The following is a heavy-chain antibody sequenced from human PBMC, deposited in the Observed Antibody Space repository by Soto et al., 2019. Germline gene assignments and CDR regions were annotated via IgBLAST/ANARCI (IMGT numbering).Heavy chain of an antibody. CDR2: ISSSGTGI. CDR1: GFTFSSYA. V-gene: IGHV3-48*04. CDR3: ARAYSDAFDI. D-gene: IGHD2-15*01. J-gene: IGHJ3*02. Sequence: EVQLLESGGGLVQPGGSLRLSCAASGFTFSSYAMSWVRQAPGKGLEWVSYISSSGTGIYYADSVRGRFTISRDNAKNSLYLQMSSLRAEDTAVYYCARAYSDAFDIWGQGTMVTVSS.